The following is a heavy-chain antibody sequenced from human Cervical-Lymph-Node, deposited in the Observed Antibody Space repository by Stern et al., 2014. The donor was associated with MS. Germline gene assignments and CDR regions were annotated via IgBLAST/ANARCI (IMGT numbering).Heavy chain of an antibody. V-gene: IGHV1-69*01. CDR1: GGTFSSSA. CDR2: VIPIFVTP. Sequence: QVQLMQSGPEVKKPGSSVKVSCKASGGTFSSSAISWVRQAPGQGLEWMGGVIPIFVTPNYARSFLGRVTIAADESTTTAFMELSSLRSNDTAIYYCASGTGYTSGWSFDHWGQGTLVTVSS. J-gene: IGHJ4*02. CDR3: ASGTGYTSGWSFDH. D-gene: IGHD6-13*01.